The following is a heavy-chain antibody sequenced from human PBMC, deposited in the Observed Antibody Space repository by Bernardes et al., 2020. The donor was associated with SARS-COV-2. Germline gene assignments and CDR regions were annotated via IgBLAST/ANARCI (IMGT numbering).Heavy chain of an antibody. CDR1: GFSFSTYG. CDR3: ATENVYSSGPFDC. CDR2: TSFDGSNK. Sequence: GGSLRLSCAASGFSFSTYGMHWVRQAPGKGLEWVAVTSFDGSNKSYADSVKGRFTISRDNSKNTLYLQMNSLRAEDTAVYYCATENVYSSGPFDCWGQGTLVTVSS. J-gene: IGHJ4*02. D-gene: IGHD6-19*01. V-gene: IGHV3-33*08.